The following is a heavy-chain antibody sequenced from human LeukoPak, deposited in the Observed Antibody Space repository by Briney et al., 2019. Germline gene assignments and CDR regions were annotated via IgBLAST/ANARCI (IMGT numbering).Heavy chain of an antibody. CDR1: GGSFSGYY. CDR2: INHSGST. D-gene: IGHD2-2*03. CDR3: ARGRVDIVVVPAAMSRYFDY. V-gene: IGHV4-34*01. J-gene: IGHJ4*02. Sequence: SETLSLICAVSGGSFSGYYWSWIRQPPGKGLEWIGEINHSGSTNYNPSLKSRVTISVDTSKNQFSLKLSSVTAADTAVYYCARGRVDIVVVPAAMSRYFDYWGQGTLVTVSS.